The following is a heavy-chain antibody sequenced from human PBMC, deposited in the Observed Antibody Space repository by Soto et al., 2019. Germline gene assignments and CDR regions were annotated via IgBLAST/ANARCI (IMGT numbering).Heavy chain of an antibody. Sequence: SATLSLTCTVSGGSISSYYWSWIRQPPGKGLEWIGYIYYSGSTNYNPSLKSRVTISVDTSKNQFSLKLSSVTAADTAVYYCARDESRGYFDYWGQGTLVTVSS. CDR2: IYYSGST. CDR3: ARDESRGYFDY. CDR1: GGSISSYY. J-gene: IGHJ4*02. V-gene: IGHV4-59*01.